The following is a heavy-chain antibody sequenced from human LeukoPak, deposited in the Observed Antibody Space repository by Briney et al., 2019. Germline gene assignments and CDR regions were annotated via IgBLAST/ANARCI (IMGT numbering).Heavy chain of an antibody. J-gene: IGHJ4*02. CDR3: ASHGDRSRYYFDY. V-gene: IGHV4-34*01. D-gene: IGHD5-24*01. CDR2: INHSGST. Sequence: SEPLSLTCAVYGGSFSGYYWSWIRQPPGKGLEWIGEINHSGSTNYNPSLKSRVTISVDTSKNQFSLKLSSVTAADTAVYYCASHGDRSRYYFDYWGQGTLVTVPS. CDR1: GGSFSGYY.